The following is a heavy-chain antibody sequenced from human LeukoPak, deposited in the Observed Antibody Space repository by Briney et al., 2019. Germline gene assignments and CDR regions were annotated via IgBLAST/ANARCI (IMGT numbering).Heavy chain of an antibody. J-gene: IGHJ5*02. Sequence: NSGGSLRLSCAASGFTSINAWTSWVRQPPGKGLEWIGTIYYSGSTYYNPSLKSRVTISVDSSKNQFSLRLSSVTAADTAVYYCARESLTWLQSRTSWFDPWGQGTLVTVSS. V-gene: IGHV4-4*02. CDR1: GFTSINAW. D-gene: IGHD5-24*01. CDR3: ARESLTWLQSRTSWFDP. CDR2: IYYSGST.